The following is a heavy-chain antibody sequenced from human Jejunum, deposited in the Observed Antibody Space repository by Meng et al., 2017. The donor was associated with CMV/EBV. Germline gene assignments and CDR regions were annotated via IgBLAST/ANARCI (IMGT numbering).Heavy chain of an antibody. D-gene: IGHD1-26*01. Sequence: SGFTVSDYGMHWVRHAPGKGLEWAAFIRPDGNDKYYGDSVKGRFTISRDNSKNTVFLQMDSLKAEDTAVYYCAKGDLKWELMPMDSWGQGTLVTVSS. CDR3: AKGDLKWELMPMDS. J-gene: IGHJ4*02. CDR2: IRPDGNDK. V-gene: IGHV3-30*02. CDR1: GFTVSDYG.